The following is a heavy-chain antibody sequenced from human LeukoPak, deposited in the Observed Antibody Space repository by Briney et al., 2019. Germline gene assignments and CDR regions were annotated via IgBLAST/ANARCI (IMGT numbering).Heavy chain of an antibody. CDR2: IYYSGST. D-gene: IGHD3-3*01. Sequence: SETLSLTCTVSGGSISSYYWSWIRQPPGKGLEWIGYIYYSGSTNYNPSLKSRVTISVDTSKNQFSLKLSSVTAADTAVYYCARDSYYDFWSGAKFTGDSYYYGMDVWGQGTTVTVSS. CDR3: ARDSYYDFWSGAKFTGDSYYYGMDV. CDR1: GGSISSYY. J-gene: IGHJ6*02. V-gene: IGHV4-59*01.